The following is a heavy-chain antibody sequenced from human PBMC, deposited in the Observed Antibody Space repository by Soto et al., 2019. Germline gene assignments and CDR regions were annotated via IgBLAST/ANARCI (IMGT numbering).Heavy chain of an antibody. Sequence: EVQLLDSGGGLVQPGGSLRLSCAASGFMFSCCAMSWVRQAPGKGLEWVSTIHGAGEYAHDPDSVEGRFTISRDNSRNTLYLQMDSLRADDTATYYCAKNRGAGDYTNWSFAVWGRGTLVAVSS. V-gene: IGHV3-23*01. D-gene: IGHD2-2*02. CDR1: GFMFSCCA. CDR3: AKNRGAGDYTNWSFAV. J-gene: IGHJ2*01. CDR2: IHGAGEYA.